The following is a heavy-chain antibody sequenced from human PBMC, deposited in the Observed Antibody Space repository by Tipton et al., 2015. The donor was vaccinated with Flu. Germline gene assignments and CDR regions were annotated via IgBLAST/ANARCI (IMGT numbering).Heavy chain of an antibody. CDR2: IHSSGTT. CDR3: ARGNWFDP. D-gene: IGHD2/OR15-2a*01. CDR1: GDPITSGNSY. J-gene: IGHJ5*02. V-gene: IGHV4-61*02. Sequence: LRLSCNVSGDPITSGNSYWTWIRQPAGKGLEWIGRIHSSGTTIYNPSLRSRVTISLDTSRNQFSLKLTSVTAADAAVYFCARGNWFDPWGQGTLVTVSS.